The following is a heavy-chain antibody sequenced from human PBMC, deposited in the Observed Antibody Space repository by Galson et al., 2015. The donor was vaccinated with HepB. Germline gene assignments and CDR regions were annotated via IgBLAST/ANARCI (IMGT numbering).Heavy chain of an antibody. CDR3: VRDGLSGYEHNWFDT. J-gene: IGHJ5*02. CDR2: TYYNGDT. D-gene: IGHD5-12*01. Sequence: SETLSLTCTVSGVSIGLYPCTWIRQSPGKGLEYIGSTYYNGDTNYRLSLKSRVTISIDTSKNRFYLTLTSVTAADTAVYYCVRDGLSGYEHNWFDTWGQGILVTVSS. V-gene: IGHV4-59*12. CDR1: GVSIGLYP.